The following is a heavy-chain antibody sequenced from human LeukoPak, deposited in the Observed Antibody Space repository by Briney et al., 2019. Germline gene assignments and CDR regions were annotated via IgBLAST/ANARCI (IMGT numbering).Heavy chain of an antibody. CDR3: GRDSGSYGIDY. CDR1: GGSVSSGGYY. J-gene: IGHJ4*02. Sequence: PSETLSLTCTVSGGSVSSGGYYWSWIRQPPGKGLEWIGSIYYSGSTYYNPSLTSRDSISLDTSKNQFSLKLTSVTAADTAVYYCGRDSGSYGIDYWGQGTLVTVSS. CDR2: IYYSGST. D-gene: IGHD1-26*01. V-gene: IGHV4-39*01.